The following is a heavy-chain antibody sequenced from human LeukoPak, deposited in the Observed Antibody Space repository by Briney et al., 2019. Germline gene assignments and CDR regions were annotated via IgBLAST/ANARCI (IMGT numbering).Heavy chain of an antibody. CDR1: GFTFSTYG. CDR3: AKGPLRGTAAAIDY. V-gene: IGHV3-30*18. CDR2: ISYDGRNK. J-gene: IGHJ4*02. Sequence: GGSLRLSCAASGFTFSTYGMHWVRQAPGKGLEWVAVISYDGRNKHYPDSVKGRFTISRDISTDTLWLQMDSLRTEDTAVYYCAKGPLRGTAAAIDYWGQGTLVTVSS. D-gene: IGHD2-2*01.